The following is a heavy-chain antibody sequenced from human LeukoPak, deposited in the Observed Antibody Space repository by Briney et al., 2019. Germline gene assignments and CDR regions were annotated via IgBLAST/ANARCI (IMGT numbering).Heavy chain of an antibody. V-gene: IGHV3-30*03. CDR3: ARGSYFDY. CDR1: GYTFSSYG. J-gene: IGHJ4*02. Sequence: PGRSLRLSCAASGYTFSSYGMHWARQAPGKGLEWVAVISYDGSNKYYADSVKGRFTISRDNSKNTLYLQMNSLRAEDTAVYYCARGSYFDYWGQGALVTVSS. CDR2: ISYDGSNK.